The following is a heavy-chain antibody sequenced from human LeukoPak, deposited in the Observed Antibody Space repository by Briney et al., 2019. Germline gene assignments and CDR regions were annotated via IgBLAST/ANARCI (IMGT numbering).Heavy chain of an antibody. CDR1: GFTFSSYG. J-gene: IGHJ4*02. V-gene: IGHV3-30*02. CDR2: IRYDGSNK. Sequence: PGGSLRLSCAASGFTFSSYGMHWVRQAPGKGLEWVAFIRYDGSNKYYADSVKGRFTISRDNSKNTLYLQMNSLRPEDMALYYCAKDMSYDRSGGVVDWGQGTLVTVSS. D-gene: IGHD3-22*01. CDR3: AKDMSYDRSGGVVD.